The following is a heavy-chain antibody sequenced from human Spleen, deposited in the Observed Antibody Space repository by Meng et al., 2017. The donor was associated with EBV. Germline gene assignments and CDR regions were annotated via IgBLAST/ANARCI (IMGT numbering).Heavy chain of an antibody. CDR3: ARERGTTAVFGY. J-gene: IGHJ4*02. CDR1: GGYFNSFA. Sequence: QGRLGRLGARVRKPGSPAKGPCQASGGYFNSFAISRVRQAPGQGLERMRGIIPIFATPTSAQKFRGRVTITADESTTTVYMELSSLRSDDTAVYYCARERGTTAVFGYWGQGTLVIVSS. CDR2: IIPIFATP. V-gene: IGHV1-69*01. D-gene: IGHD1-7*01.